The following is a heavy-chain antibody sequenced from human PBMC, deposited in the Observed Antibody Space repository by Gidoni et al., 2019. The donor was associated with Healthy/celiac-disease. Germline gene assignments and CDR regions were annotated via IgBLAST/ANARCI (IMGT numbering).Heavy chain of an antibody. V-gene: IGHV3-21*01. J-gene: IGHJ4*02. CDR3: ASAVAGKFGPITGIDY. CDR2: ISSSSSYI. D-gene: IGHD6-19*01. CDR1: GFTFRSYS. Sequence: EVQLVESGGGLFNPGGSLRLSCAASGFTFRSYSMNWVRQAPGKGLEWVSSISSSSSYIYYADSVKGRFTISRDNAKNSLYLQMNSRRAEDTAVYYCASAVAGKFGPITGIDYWGQGTLVTVSS.